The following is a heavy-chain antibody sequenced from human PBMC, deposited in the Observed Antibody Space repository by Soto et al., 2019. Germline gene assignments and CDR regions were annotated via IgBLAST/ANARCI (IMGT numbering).Heavy chain of an antibody. Sequence: PGGSLRLSCAASGFSFSDYAMSWVRQAPGKGLEWLSVISESGGSTHYADSVRGRFTVSRDNSKNSLSLRMNSLRDEDTAVYFCAKRSPSSSCWYSQIFDYWGQGGLVSVSS. CDR3: AKRSPSSSCWYSQIFDY. D-gene: IGHD6-13*01. V-gene: IGHV3-23*01. J-gene: IGHJ4*02. CDR1: GFSFSDYA. CDR2: ISESGGST.